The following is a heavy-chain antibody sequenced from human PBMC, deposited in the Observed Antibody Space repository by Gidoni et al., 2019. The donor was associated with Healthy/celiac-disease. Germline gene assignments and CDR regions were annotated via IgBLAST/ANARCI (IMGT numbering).Heavy chain of an antibody. D-gene: IGHD2-2*01. Sequence: EVKLLASGGGLVQPGGSLRLSCAATGFTFSRSAFRWSRQAPGKGLVWVSAMCGSRGSTYYADSLKGRFTISRDNSKNTLYLQMNSLRAEDTAVYYCAKSLGCSSTSCQTNTPGRGPNFDYWGQGTLVTVSS. J-gene: IGHJ4*02. V-gene: IGHV3-23*01. CDR1: GFTFSRSA. CDR2: MCGSRGST. CDR3: AKSLGCSSTSCQTNTPGRGPNFDY.